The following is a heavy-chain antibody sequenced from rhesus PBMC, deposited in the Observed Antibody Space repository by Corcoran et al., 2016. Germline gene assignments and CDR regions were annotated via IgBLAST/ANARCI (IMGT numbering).Heavy chain of an antibody. CDR2: LNGTIGHS. Sequence: QVQLQESGPGLVKPSETLSLTCTVSGASISSNWWRWFRQPPGTGLEWIGELNGTIGHSNYTPTLTGRVTISEDASKNQFSLKLSSVTAADTAVYYCASRTTPPYYYSGSRFPDYWGQGVLVTVSS. J-gene: IGHJ4*01. V-gene: IGHV4-80*01. CDR3: ASRTTPPYYYSGSRFPDY. CDR1: GASISSNW. D-gene: IGHD3-16*01.